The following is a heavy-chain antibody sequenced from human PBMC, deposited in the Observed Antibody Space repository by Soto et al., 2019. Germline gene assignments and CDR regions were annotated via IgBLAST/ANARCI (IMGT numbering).Heavy chain of an antibody. D-gene: IGHD3-22*01. J-gene: IGHJ4*02. CDR3: ARDSRSGSYLEY. CDR1: GDSISNGGYS. Sequence: HLQLQESGSGLVEPSQTLSLTCAVSGDSISNGGYSWNWIRQTPGKGLEWIAYIYHTGGTDVNPSLKSRVTITVDSSNNQFSLKLKSVTAADTAVYYCARDSRSGSYLEYWGQGTLITFSS. CDR2: IYHTGGT. V-gene: IGHV4-30-2*01.